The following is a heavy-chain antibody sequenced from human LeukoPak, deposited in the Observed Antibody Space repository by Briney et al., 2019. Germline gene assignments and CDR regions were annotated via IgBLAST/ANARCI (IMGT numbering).Heavy chain of an antibody. CDR1: GGSISSYY. CDR3: AKGAGGFSYYNWFDP. D-gene: IGHD5-18*01. V-gene: IGHV4-4*07. J-gene: IGHJ5*02. Sequence: SETLSLTCTVSGGSISSYYWSWIRQPAGKGLEWIGRIYTSGSTNYNPSLKSRVTISVDTSKNQFSLKLSSVTAADTAIYYCAKGAGGFSYYNWFDPWGQGALVTVSS. CDR2: IYTSGST.